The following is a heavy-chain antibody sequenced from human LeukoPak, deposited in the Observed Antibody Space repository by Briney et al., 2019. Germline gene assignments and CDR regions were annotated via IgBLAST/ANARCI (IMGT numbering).Heavy chain of an antibody. V-gene: IGHV3-48*02. CDR1: GFTFSSYS. J-gene: IGHJ3*02. CDR2: ISRSSSTI. CDR3: ARVGRGYYDSSGFSDAFDI. D-gene: IGHD3-22*01. Sequence: GGSLRLSCAASGFTFSSYSMNWVRQAPGKGLEWVSYISRSSSTIYYAGSVKGRFTISRDNAKNSLYLQMNSLRDEDTAVYYCARVGRGYYDSSGFSDAFDIWGQGTMVTVSS.